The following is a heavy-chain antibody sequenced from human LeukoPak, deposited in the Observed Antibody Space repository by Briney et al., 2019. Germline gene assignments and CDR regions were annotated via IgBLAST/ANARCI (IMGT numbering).Heavy chain of an antibody. D-gene: IGHD3-10*01. Sequence: SETLSLTCDVSGDFFKNYWWGWVRQPPGKGLEWIGRVYATGSTRFNPSLKSRLTMSMDTSTNQLSLNLTSVTAADTAVYFCARQGFTVSYYFLDYWSQGTLVAVSS. CDR2: VYATGST. CDR3: ARQGFTVSYYFLDY. V-gene: IGHV4-4*07. CDR1: GDFFKNYW. J-gene: IGHJ4*02.